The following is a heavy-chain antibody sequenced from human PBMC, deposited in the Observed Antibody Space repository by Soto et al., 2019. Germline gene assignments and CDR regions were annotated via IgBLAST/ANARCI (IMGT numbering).Heavy chain of an antibody. CDR3: AGGSSKSWFDP. Sequence: PSETLSLTCTVSGGSISSGGYYWSWIRQHPGKGLEWIGYIYYSGNTYYNPSLKSRVTISLDTSKNQFSLNLSSVTAADTAVYYCAGGSSKSWFDPWGQGTLVTVSS. D-gene: IGHD6-6*01. V-gene: IGHV4-31*03. CDR1: GGSISSGGYY. CDR2: IYYSGNT. J-gene: IGHJ5*02.